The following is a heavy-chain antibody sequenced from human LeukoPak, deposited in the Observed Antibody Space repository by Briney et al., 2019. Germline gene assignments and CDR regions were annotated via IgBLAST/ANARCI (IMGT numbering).Heavy chain of an antibody. J-gene: IGHJ3*02. CDR1: GFTFSDAW. CDR2: ISTTSGYI. V-gene: IGHV3-21*04. D-gene: IGHD6-13*01. CDR3: AREREMYSSSWGGDAFDI. Sequence: GGSLRLSCAASGFTFSDAWMSWVRQAPGKGLEWVSFISTTSGYIYYADSVKGRFTISRDNAKNSLYLQMNSLRAEDTAVYYCAREREMYSSSWGGDAFDIWGQGTMVTVSS.